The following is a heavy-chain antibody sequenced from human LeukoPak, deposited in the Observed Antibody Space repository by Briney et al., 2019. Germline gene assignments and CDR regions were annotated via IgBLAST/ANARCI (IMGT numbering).Heavy chain of an antibody. CDR1: GFTFSSYG. D-gene: IGHD3-10*01. Sequence: GGSLRLSCAASGFTFSSYGMHWVRQAPGKGLEWVAVISYDGSNKYYADSVKGRFTISRDNSKNTLYLQMNSLRAEDTAVYYRAKGTMGYYYYGMDVWGQGTTVTVSS. V-gene: IGHV3-30*18. CDR2: ISYDGSNK. CDR3: AKGTMGYYYYGMDV. J-gene: IGHJ6*02.